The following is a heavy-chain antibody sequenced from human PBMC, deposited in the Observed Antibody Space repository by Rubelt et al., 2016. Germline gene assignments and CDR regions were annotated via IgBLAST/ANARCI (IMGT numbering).Heavy chain of an antibody. CDR3: ARGIAARRDPTRGDFNWFDP. J-gene: IGHJ5*02. D-gene: IGHD6-6*01. V-gene: IGHV2-5*02. CDR1: GFSLSTSGVS. CDR2: IYWDDDK. Sequence: QITLKESGPTLVKPTQTLTLTCTFSGFSLSTSGVSVGWIRQPPGKALEWLALIYWDDDKRYSPSLKSRLTITKDTSRNQVVLTMTNMDPVDTAIYYCARGIAARRDPTRGDFNWFDPWGQGTLVAVSS.